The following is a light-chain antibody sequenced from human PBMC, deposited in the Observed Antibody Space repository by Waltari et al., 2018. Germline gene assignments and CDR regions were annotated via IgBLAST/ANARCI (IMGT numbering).Light chain of an antibody. Sequence: DIQMTQSPSSLSASAGDRVTITCRATQGITNYLAWYQQKPGKVPKLLIYTASTLQSGVPSRFSGSGSGTDFTLTINSLQPEDVATYYCQKYNSAPWTFGQGTKVEIK. J-gene: IGKJ1*01. CDR2: TAS. CDR1: QGITNY. V-gene: IGKV1-27*01. CDR3: QKYNSAPWT.